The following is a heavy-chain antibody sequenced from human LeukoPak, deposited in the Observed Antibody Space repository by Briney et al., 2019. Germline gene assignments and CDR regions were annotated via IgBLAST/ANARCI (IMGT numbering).Heavy chain of an antibody. D-gene: IGHD5-24*01. CDR1: GFSLSTSGMR. Sequence: SGPTLVNPTQTLTLTCTFSGFSLSTSGMRVSWIRQPPGKALEWLARIDWDDDKFYSTSLKTRLTISKDPSKNQVVLTMTNMDPVDTATYYCALQMATITRRVYYFDYWGQGTLVTVSS. CDR2: IDWDDDK. CDR3: ALQMATITRRVYYFDY. J-gene: IGHJ4*02. V-gene: IGHV2-70*04.